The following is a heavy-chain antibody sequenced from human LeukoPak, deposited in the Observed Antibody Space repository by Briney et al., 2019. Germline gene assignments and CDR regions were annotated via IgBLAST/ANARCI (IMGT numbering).Heavy chain of an antibody. CDR1: GDSIIGSY. CDR2: TYYSVDT. V-gene: IGHV4-59*01. CDR3: ARRRYYDSSGYNPTYYFDH. D-gene: IGHD3-22*01. J-gene: IGHJ4*02. Sequence: PSETLSLTCTVSGDSIIGSYWSWIRQAPGKGLEWIAYTYYSVDTNYNPSLQSRVTISVDISKKQFSLRLTSVTAADTAVYYCARRRYYDSSGYNPTYYFDHWGQGILVSVSS.